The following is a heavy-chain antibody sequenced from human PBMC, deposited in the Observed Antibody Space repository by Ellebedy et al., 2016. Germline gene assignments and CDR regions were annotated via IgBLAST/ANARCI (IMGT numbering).Heavy chain of an antibody. D-gene: IGHD4-23*01. CDR2: VTSTSSYI. CDR1: GFTLSSYT. V-gene: IGHV3-21*01. J-gene: IGHJ4*02. CDR3: ARGQGNYGGDRSYYFDY. Sequence: GESLKISXAASGFTLSSYTMNWVRQAPGKGLEWVSSVTSTSSYIYYADSVKGRFTISRDNSKNTLFLQMNSLTSDDAAVYYCARGQGNYGGDRSYYFDYWGQGTLVTVSS.